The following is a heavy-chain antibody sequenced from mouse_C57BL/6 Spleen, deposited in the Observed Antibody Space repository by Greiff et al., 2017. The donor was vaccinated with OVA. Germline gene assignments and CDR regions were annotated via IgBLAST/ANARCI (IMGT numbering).Heavy chain of an antibody. J-gene: IGHJ3*01. D-gene: IGHD4-1*01. CDR2: IYPRSGNT. Sequence: VHLVESGAELARPGASVKLSCKASGYTFTSYGISWVKQRTGQGLEWIGEIYPRSGNTYYNEKFKGKATLTADKSSSAAYMELRSLTSEDSAVYFCAGLTGAAYWGQGTLVTVSA. V-gene: IGHV1-81*01. CDR3: AGLTGAAY. CDR1: GYTFTSYG.